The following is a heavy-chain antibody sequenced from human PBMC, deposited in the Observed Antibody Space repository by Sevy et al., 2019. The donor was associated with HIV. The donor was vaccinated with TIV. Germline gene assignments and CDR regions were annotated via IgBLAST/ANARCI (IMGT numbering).Heavy chain of an antibody. Sequence: GSLRLSCVVSGFTFSSFDMHWVRQAPGKGLEWVAFISNDGSNKYYEDSVKGRVTISRDNSKNTLYLQMNSLRAEDTAAYYCAKDRLGSYERLFHYWGHGTLVTVSS. D-gene: IGHD5-12*01. CDR2: ISNDGSNK. CDR3: AKDRLGSYERLFHY. V-gene: IGHV3-30*18. CDR1: GFTFSSFD. J-gene: IGHJ4*01.